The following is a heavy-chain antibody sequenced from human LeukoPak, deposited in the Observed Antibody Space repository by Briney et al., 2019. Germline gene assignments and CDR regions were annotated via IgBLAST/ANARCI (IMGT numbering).Heavy chain of an antibody. J-gene: IGHJ4*02. CDR2: INEDGATK. Sequence: TGGSLRLSCAASGFTFSDHWMAWVRQAPGKGLEWVANINEDGATKNYVDSVKGRFTISRDSAKNSLHLQMNSLRGEDTAVYYCARPGGFDWNDEDYFDYWGQGTLVTVSS. CDR1: GFTFSDHW. CDR3: ARPGGFDWNDEDYFDY. D-gene: IGHD1-1*01. V-gene: IGHV3-7*01.